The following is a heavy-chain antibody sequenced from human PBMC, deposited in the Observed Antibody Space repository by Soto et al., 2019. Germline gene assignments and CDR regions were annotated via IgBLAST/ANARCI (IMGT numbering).Heavy chain of an antibody. Sequence: QEQLVESGGGVVQPGRSLRLSCTASGFTFRSHAMHWVRQAPGKGLEWVAVISYDGRNNYYADSVKGRFTISRDNSKNTLYLQVNSLTTEDTAVYYCARDRAGDILAISLAATPYFYSWGQGTLVTVSS. CDR1: GFTFRSHA. D-gene: IGHD2-15*01. CDR2: ISYDGRNN. J-gene: IGHJ4*02. V-gene: IGHV3-30*01. CDR3: ARDRAGDILAISLAATPYFYS.